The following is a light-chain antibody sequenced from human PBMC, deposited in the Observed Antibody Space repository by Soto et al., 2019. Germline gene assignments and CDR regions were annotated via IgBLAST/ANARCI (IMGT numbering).Light chain of an antibody. CDR1: KLGDKY. V-gene: IGLV3-1*01. Sequence: SYELTQPPSVSVSPGQTASITCSGDKLGDKYACWYQQKPGQSPVLVIYQDSKRPSGIPERFSGSNSGNTATLTISGTQAMDEADYYCQAWDSSTKVFRTGTKLTVL. CDR2: QDS. CDR3: QAWDSSTKV. J-gene: IGLJ1*01.